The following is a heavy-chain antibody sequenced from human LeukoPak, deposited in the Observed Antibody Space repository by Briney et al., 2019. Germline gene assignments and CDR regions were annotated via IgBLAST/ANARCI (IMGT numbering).Heavy chain of an antibody. Sequence: PSETLSLTCAVYGGSFSGYYWSWIRQPPGKGLEWIGEINHSGSTNYNPSLKSRVTISVDTSKNQFSLKLSSVTAADTAVYYCARDRNYGSGFIDYWGQGTLVTVSS. CDR1: GGSFSGYY. D-gene: IGHD3-10*01. CDR3: ARDRNYGSGFIDY. V-gene: IGHV4-34*01. J-gene: IGHJ4*02. CDR2: INHSGST.